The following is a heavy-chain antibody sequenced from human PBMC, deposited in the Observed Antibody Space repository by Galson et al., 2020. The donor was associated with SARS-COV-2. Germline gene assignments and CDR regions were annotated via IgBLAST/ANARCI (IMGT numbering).Heavy chain of an antibody. Sequence: ASETLSLTCTVSVGAISGYYWSWVRQSPGKELEWIGYIYYSGRSKYNSSLKSRVSMSVDTSKNQFSLKLTSVTAADTALYYCARDAPFSGDAFDIWGQGTVVTVSS. CDR2: IYYSGRS. J-gene: IGHJ3*02. V-gene: IGHV4-59*12. D-gene: IGHD3-10*01. CDR3: ARDAPFSGDAFDI. CDR1: VGAISGYY.